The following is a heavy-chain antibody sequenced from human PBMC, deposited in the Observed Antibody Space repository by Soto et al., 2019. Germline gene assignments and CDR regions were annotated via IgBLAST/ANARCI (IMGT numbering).Heavy chain of an antibody. CDR3: ARDPSVTTPRYYYYGMDV. D-gene: IGHD2-21*02. J-gene: IGHJ6*02. CDR2: ISYDGSNK. Sequence: GGSLRLSCAASGFTFSSYAMHWVRQAPGKGLEWVAVISYDGSNKYYADSVKGRFTISRDNSKNTLYLQMNSLRAEDTAVYYCARDPSVTTPRYYYYGMDVWGQGTTVTVSS. V-gene: IGHV3-30-3*01. CDR1: GFTFSSYA.